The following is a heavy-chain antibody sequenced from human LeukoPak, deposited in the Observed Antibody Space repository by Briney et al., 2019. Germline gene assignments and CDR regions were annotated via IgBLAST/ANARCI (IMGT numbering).Heavy chain of an antibody. CDR3: ASSLSHIAVAGRDY. V-gene: IGHV3-21*01. D-gene: IGHD6-19*01. CDR2: ISSSSSYI. J-gene: IGHJ4*02. Sequence: GGSLRLSCAASGFTFSSYAMSWVRQAPGKGLEWVSSISSSSSYIYYADSVKGRFTISRDNAKNSLYLQMNSLRAEDTAVYYCASSLSHIAVAGRDYWGQGTLVTVSS. CDR1: GFTFSSYA.